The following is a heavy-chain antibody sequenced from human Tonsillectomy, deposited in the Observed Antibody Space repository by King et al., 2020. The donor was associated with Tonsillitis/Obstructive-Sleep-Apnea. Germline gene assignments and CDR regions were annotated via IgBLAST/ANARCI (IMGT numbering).Heavy chain of an antibody. CDR2: ISYDGSNK. CDR3: ARDRTYYYGSGSFDY. CDR1: GFTFSSYA. Sequence: VQLVEAGGGVVQPGRSLRLSCAASGFTFSSYAMHWVRQAPGKGLEWVAVISYDGSNKYYADSVKGRFTISRDNSKNTLYLQMNSLGAEVTTVFYCARDRTYYYGSGSFDYWGQGTLVTVSS. J-gene: IGHJ4*02. V-gene: IGHV3-30*04. D-gene: IGHD3-10*01.